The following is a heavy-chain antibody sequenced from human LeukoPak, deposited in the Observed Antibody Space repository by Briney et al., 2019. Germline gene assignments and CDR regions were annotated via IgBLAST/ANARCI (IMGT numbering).Heavy chain of an antibody. CDR3: AKDFGFKSVYYYYGMDV. V-gene: IGHV3-30*18. CDR1: GFTFSSYG. Sequence: GGSLRLSCAASGFTFSSYGVHWVRQAPGKGLEGVAVISYDGSNKYYADSVKGRFTISRDNSKNTLYLQMNSLRAEDTAVYYCAKDFGFKSVYYYYGMDVWGQGTTVTVSS. CDR2: ISYDGSNK. J-gene: IGHJ6*02. D-gene: IGHD3-16*01.